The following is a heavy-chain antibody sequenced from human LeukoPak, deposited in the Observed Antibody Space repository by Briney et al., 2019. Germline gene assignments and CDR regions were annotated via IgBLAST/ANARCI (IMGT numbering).Heavy chain of an antibody. J-gene: IGHJ4*02. CDR2: IMPILGIA. V-gene: IGHV1-69*04. CDR3: ARDPNSSGYFGDY. Sequence: SVKVSCKASGGTFSSYAISWVRQAPGQGLEWMGRIMPILGIANYAQKFQGRVTITADKSTSTAYMELSSLRSEDTAVYYCARDPNSSGYFGDYWGQGTLVTVSS. D-gene: IGHD3-22*01. CDR1: GGTFSSYA.